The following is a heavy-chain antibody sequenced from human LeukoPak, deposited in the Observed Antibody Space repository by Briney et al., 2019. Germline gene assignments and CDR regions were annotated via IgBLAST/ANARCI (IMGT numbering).Heavy chain of an antibody. Sequence: ASETLSLTCTVSGGSINNYYWNWIRQPPGKGLEWLGYIYSNSGVTNYSPSLQSRVIISIDTSKNQFSLKLSSVTAADTAVYYCARHDNVPVIRHGFDHWGQGTLVTVSS. CDR2: IYSNSGVT. J-gene: IGHJ4*02. CDR3: ARHDNVPVIRHGFDH. CDR1: GGSINNYY. V-gene: IGHV4-59*08. D-gene: IGHD2-8*01.